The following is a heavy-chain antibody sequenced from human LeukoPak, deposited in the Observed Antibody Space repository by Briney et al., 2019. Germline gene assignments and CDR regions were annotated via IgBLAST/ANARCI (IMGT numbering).Heavy chain of an antibody. CDR3: AKGIPMIVVVQDAFDI. Sequence: GGSLRLSCAASGLTVSSNYMSWVRQAPGKGLEWVSAISGSGGSTYYADSVKGRFTISRDNSKNTLYLQMNSLRAEDTAVYYCAKGIPMIVVVQDAFDIWGQGTMVTVSS. J-gene: IGHJ3*02. V-gene: IGHV3-23*01. D-gene: IGHD3-22*01. CDR2: ISGSGGST. CDR1: GLTVSSNY.